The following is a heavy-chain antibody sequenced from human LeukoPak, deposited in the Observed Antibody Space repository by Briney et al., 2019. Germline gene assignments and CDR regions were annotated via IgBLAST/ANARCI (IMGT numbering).Heavy chain of an antibody. CDR3: SRFPPEWRHCSFDY. D-gene: IGHD3-3*01. V-gene: IGHV3-49*03. CDR1: GFTFGDYP. Sequence: PGGSLRLSCTASGFTFGDYPVGWFRQAPGKGLEWVGLIRGKAYGATTEYAASVEGRFTISRDKSKSIAYLQMYGLKTEDTAVYYCSRFPPEWRHCSFDYWGQGTLVTVSS. CDR2: IRGKAYGATT. J-gene: IGHJ4*02.